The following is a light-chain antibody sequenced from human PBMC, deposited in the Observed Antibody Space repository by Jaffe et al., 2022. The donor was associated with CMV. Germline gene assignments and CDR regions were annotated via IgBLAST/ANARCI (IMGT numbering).Light chain of an antibody. CDR3: QQYNKWPRT. CDR1: QSVSGN. V-gene: IGKV3-15*01. J-gene: IGKJ1*01. CDR2: GAS. Sequence: EIVMTQSPATLSVSPGERATLSCRASQSVSGNVAWYQQTAGQAPRLLIYGASIRATGIPATFSGRGSGTEFTLIISSLQSEDSAVYYCQQYNKWPRTFGQGTKVEIK.